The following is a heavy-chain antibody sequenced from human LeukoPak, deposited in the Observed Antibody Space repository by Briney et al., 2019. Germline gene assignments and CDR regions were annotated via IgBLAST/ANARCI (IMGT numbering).Heavy chain of an antibody. Sequence: ASVKVSCTASGYTFTSYDINWVRQATGQGLEWMGWMYPNSGNTGYAQKFQGRVTMTRNTSISTAYMERSSRRSEDTAVYYGARGWFGEPLDYWGQGTLVTVSS. CDR1: GYTFTSYD. CDR3: ARGWFGEPLDY. D-gene: IGHD3-10*01. CDR2: MYPNSGNT. J-gene: IGHJ4*02. V-gene: IGHV1-8*01.